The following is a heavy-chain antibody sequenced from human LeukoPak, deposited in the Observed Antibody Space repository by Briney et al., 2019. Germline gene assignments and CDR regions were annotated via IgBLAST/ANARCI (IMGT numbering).Heavy chain of an antibody. D-gene: IGHD3-22*01. CDR3: ARDARTVGITMIVVGFDY. J-gene: IGHJ4*02. CDR2: ISYDGSNK. CDR1: GFTFSSYA. V-gene: IGHV3-30*04. Sequence: GGSLRLSCAASGFTFSSYAMYWVRQSPGKGLEWVAVISYDGSNKYYADSVKGRFTISRDNSKNTLYLQMNSLRAEDTAVYYCARDARTVGITMIVVGFDYWGQGALVTVSS.